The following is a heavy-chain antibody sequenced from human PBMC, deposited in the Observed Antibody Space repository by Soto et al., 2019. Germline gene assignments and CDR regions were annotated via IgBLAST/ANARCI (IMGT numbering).Heavy chain of an antibody. CDR3: ARPFHYYGSGSYLPDY. CDR2: INAGNGNT. V-gene: IGHV1-3*01. D-gene: IGHD3-10*01. Sequence: QVQLVQSGAEVKKPGASVKVSCKASGYTFTSYAMHWVRQAPGQSLEWMGWINAGNGNTKYSQKFQGRVTITRDTSASTTYMELSSLRSEDTAVYYCARPFHYYGSGSYLPDYWGQGTLVTVSS. J-gene: IGHJ4*02. CDR1: GYTFTSYA.